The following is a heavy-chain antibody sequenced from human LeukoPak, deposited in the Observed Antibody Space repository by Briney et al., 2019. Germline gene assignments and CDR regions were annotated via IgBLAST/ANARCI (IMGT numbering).Heavy chain of an antibody. CDR1: GFTFSTYS. V-gene: IGHV4-34*01. D-gene: IGHD3-9*01. CDR2: INHSGST. J-gene: IGHJ4*02. Sequence: PGGSLRLSCAASGFTFSTYSMSWIRQPPGKGLEWIGEINHSGSTNYNPSLKSRVTISVDTSKNQFSLKLSSVTAADTAVYYCARDRRLRYFDWLLPNYFDYWGQGTLVTVSS. CDR3: ARDRRLRYFDWLLPNYFDY.